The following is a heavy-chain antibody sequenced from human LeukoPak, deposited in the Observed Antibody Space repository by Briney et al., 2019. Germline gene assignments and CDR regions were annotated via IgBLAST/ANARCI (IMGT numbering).Heavy chain of an antibody. J-gene: IGHJ1*01. CDR2: IKRETDGGTI. CDR3: TTDRYYDNSELQFQH. V-gene: IGHV3-15*01. D-gene: IGHD3-22*01. Sequence: GGSLRLSCAASGFTFADAWMSWVRQAPGKGLEWLGRIKRETDGGTIDYAAPVKGRFTISRDDSRNTLYLQMDSLKIEDTAVYYCTTDRYYDNSELQFQHWGQGTLVTVSS. CDR1: GFTFADAW.